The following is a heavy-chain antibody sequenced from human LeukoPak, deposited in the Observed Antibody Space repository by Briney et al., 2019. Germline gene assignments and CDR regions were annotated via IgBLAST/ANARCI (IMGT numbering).Heavy chain of an antibody. CDR1: GFTFSSYE. Sequence: GGSLRLSCAASGFTFSSYEMNWVRQAPGKGLEWVSYISSSGSTIYYADSVKGRFTISRDNAKNSLYLQMNSLRAEDTAVYYCARVSPNAVTTLQYFDYWGQGTLVTVSS. V-gene: IGHV3-48*03. CDR3: ARVSPNAVTTLQYFDY. D-gene: IGHD4-17*01. CDR2: ISSSGSTI. J-gene: IGHJ4*02.